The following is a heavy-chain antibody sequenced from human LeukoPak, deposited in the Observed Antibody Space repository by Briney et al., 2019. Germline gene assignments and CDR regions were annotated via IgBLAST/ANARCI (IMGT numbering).Heavy chain of an antibody. D-gene: IGHD2-15*01. CDR3: ARGSGSGGSLNWFDP. J-gene: IGHJ5*02. CDR2: INHSGST. Sequence: PSETLSLTCAVYGGSFSGYYWSWIRQPPGKGLEWIGEINHSGSTNYNPSLTSRVTISVDTSKNQFSLKLSSVTAADTAVYYCARGSGSGGSLNWFDPWGQGTLVTVSS. CDR1: GGSFSGYY. V-gene: IGHV4-34*01.